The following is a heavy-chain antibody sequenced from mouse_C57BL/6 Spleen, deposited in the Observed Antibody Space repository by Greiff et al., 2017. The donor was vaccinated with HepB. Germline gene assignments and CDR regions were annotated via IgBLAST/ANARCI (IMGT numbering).Heavy chain of an antibody. D-gene: IGHD2-4*01. CDR1: GYTFTDYE. CDR2: IDPETGGT. V-gene: IGHV1-15*01. Sequence: QVHVKQSGAELVRPGASVTLSCKASGYTFTDYEMHWVKQTPVHGLEWIGAIDPETGGTAYNQKFKGKAILTADKSSSTAYMELRSLTSEDSAVYYCTRRDYDPSYWYFDVWGTGTTVTVSS. CDR3: TRRDYDPSYWYFDV. J-gene: IGHJ1*03.